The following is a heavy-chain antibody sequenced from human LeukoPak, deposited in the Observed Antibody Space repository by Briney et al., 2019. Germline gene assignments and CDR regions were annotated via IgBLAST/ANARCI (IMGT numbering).Heavy chain of an antibody. V-gene: IGHV3-64*01. Sequence: GGSLRLSCAASGFTFSNFAIHWVRQAPGKGLEFVSGIRSTGDSTYYANSAKGRFTISRDNSKNTLYLQMVSLRAEDTAVYYCAKVKVATTFGEGGEYYFDYWGQGTLVTVSS. CDR1: GFTFSNFA. J-gene: IGHJ4*02. D-gene: IGHD5-12*01. CDR3: AKVKVATTFGEGGEYYFDY. CDR2: IRSTGDST.